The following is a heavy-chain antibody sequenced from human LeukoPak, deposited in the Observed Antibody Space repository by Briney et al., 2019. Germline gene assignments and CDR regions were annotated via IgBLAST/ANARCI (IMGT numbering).Heavy chain of an antibody. CDR3: AKRGPVFGELFRAFDI. CDR2: ISGSGGST. CDR1: GFTFSSYG. J-gene: IGHJ3*02. Sequence: GGTLRLSCAASGFTFSSYGMSWVRQAPGKGLEWVSAISGSGGSTYYADSVKGRFTISRDNSKNTLYLQMNSLRAEDTAVYYCAKRGPVFGELFRAFDIWGQGTMVTVSS. D-gene: IGHD3-10*01. V-gene: IGHV3-23*01.